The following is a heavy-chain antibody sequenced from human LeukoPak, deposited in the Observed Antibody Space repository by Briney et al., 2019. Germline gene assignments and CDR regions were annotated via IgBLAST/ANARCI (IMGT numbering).Heavy chain of an antibody. CDR3: AKDPEYYYDSSGYYPRFDY. Sequence: GGSLRLSCAASGFTFSSYAMSWVRQAPGKGLEWVSAISGSGGSTYYADSVKGRFTISRDNSKNTLYLQMNSLRAEDTAVYYCAKDPEYYYDSSGYYPRFDYWGRGTLVTVSS. J-gene: IGHJ4*02. V-gene: IGHV3-23*01. CDR2: ISGSGGST. CDR1: GFTFSSYA. D-gene: IGHD3-22*01.